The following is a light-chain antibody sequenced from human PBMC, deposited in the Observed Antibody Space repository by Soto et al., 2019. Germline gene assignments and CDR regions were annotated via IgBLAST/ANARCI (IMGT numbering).Light chain of an antibody. CDR3: QQRDSWPIT. CDR2: GAS. CDR1: QSVDSY. Sequence: IVLTQSPASLSLSPGERATLSCRASQSVDSYLVWYQQKPGQAPRLLIFGASNRATGIPARFSGSGSGTDFTITINSLEPDDFEVYYCQQRDSWPITFGQGTRLEI. J-gene: IGKJ5*01. V-gene: IGKV3-11*01.